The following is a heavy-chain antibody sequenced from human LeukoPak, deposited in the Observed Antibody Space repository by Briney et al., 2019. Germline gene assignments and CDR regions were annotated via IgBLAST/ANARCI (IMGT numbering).Heavy chain of an antibody. CDR3: ARRDYAAWFDP. CDR2: VYYSGST. J-gene: IGHJ5*02. D-gene: IGHD4/OR15-4a*01. CDR1: GDSITSGAFY. V-gene: IGHV4-39*01. Sequence: SETLSLTCNVSGDSITSGAFYWAWIRQSPGKGLEWVGNVYYSGSTQYNPSLRGRVSISMDKTKNQFSLNLNSVSVTDTAIYYCARRDYAAWFDPWGQGTLVTVSS.